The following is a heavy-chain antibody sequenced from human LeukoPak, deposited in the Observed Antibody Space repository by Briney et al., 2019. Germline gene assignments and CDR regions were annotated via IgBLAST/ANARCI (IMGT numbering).Heavy chain of an antibody. CDR1: GFTFSDYA. CDR3: AKEQIGYNRPVDY. D-gene: IGHD5-24*01. Sequence: PGGSLRLSCAASGFTFSDYAISWVRQAPGKGLEWVSGISGSGHSINYADSVKGRFTISRDNSKNTLFLQMNTLRAEDTAIYYCAKEQIGYNRPVDYWGQGTLVTVSS. CDR2: ISGSGHSI. V-gene: IGHV3-23*01. J-gene: IGHJ4*02.